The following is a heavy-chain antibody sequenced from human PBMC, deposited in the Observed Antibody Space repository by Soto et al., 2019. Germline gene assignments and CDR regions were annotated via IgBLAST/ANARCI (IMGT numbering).Heavy chain of an antibody. V-gene: IGHV5-51*01. CDR1: GYSFTRYW. J-gene: IGHJ4*02. CDR3: ARRATSWSFDY. Sequence: ESLKISCKGSGYSFTRYWIGWVRQMPGKGLEWMGTVYPGDSDTRYSPSFQGQVTISADKSISTAYLQWSSLKASDTAMYYCARRATSWSFDYWGRGTPVTVSS. CDR2: VYPGDSDT. D-gene: IGHD2-2*01.